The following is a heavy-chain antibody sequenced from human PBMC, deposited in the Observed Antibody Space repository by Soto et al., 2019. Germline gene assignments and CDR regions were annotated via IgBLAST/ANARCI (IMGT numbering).Heavy chain of an antibody. CDR2: MNPGSGDT. CDR1: GYSFTNND. CDR3: ARMETFGSLNWFDP. V-gene: IGHV1-8*01. Sequence: AASVKVSCKASGYSFTNNDVSWVRQATGQGLEWMGWMNPGSGDTGYAQKFQGRVTMTRDISIATAYMELSSLRSDDTAIYYCARMETFGSLNWFDPWGQVSTRSPSPQ. D-gene: IGHD3-16*01. J-gene: IGHJ5*02.